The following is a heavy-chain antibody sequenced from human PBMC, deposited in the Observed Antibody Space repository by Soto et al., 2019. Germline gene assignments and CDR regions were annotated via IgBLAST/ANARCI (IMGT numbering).Heavy chain of an antibody. CDR3: AHDIVVLPAAITGLRSYYYGMDV. CDR1: GFTFSSYS. Sequence: VGSLRLSCAASGFTFSSYSMNWVRQAPGKVLQWVSSISSSSSYIYYADSVKGRFTISRDNAKNSLYVQMKSLRAEDTAVYYCAHDIVVLPAAITGLRSYYYGMDVCGQGTTVAVYS. J-gene: IGHJ6*02. CDR2: ISSSSSYI. V-gene: IGHV3-21*01. D-gene: IGHD2-2*01.